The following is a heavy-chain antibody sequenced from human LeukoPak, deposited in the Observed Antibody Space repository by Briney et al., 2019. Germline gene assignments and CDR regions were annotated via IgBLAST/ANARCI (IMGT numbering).Heavy chain of an antibody. D-gene: IGHD3-10*01. Sequence: PSETLSLTCTVSGSSISSGGYYWSWIRQHPGKGLEWIAYIYYSGSTSYNPSLKSRVTISVDTSKNQFSLQLSSVTAADTAVYYCARGPGSGSYYPFGFDYWGQGTLVTVSS. V-gene: IGHV4-31*03. CDR3: ARGPGSGSYYPFGFDY. CDR1: GSSISSGGYY. J-gene: IGHJ4*02. CDR2: IYYSGST.